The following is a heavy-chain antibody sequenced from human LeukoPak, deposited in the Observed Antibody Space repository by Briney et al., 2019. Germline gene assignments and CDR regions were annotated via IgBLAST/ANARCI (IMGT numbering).Heavy chain of an antibody. CDR3: ARRLKLSSSWSYFDY. V-gene: IGHV4-59*08. Sequence: SETLSLTCTVSGGSISGYYWGWIRQPPGKGLEWIGYVFSSGGTNYNASLRSRLTISVDTSKNQFSLKLTSVTAADTAVYYCARRLKLSSSWSYFDYWGQGTPVTVSS. D-gene: IGHD6-13*01. CDR2: VFSSGGT. J-gene: IGHJ4*02. CDR1: GGSISGYY.